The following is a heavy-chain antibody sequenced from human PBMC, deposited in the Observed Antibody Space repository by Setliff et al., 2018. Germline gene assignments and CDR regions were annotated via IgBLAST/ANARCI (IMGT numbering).Heavy chain of an antibody. CDR1: GLTFSDHY. J-gene: IGHJ4*02. CDR2: TRTKARIYTT. CDR3: ARGSNESPNYSDY. Sequence: GGSLRLSCVASGLTFSDHYMAWVRQAPGKGLEWVGRTRTKARIYTTEYAASGKGRFTISRDDSKNALYLQMNSLRAEDTAVYYCARGSNESPNYSDYWGQGILVTVSS. D-gene: IGHD1-1*01. V-gene: IGHV3-72*01.